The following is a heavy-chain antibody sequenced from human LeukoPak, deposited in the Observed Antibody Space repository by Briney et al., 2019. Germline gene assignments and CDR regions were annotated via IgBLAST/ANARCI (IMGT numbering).Heavy chain of an antibody. CDR2: INPNGGGT. Sequence: GASAKVSCKASGYIFSGYYMHWVRQAPGQGLEWMGWINPNGGGTNSAQKFQGRVTMTRDTSINTVYMELNSLRSDDTAVYYCARDLGDGNGMGNYYFDYWGQGTLVTVSS. D-gene: IGHD2-8*01. V-gene: IGHV1-2*02. J-gene: IGHJ4*02. CDR1: GYIFSGYY. CDR3: ARDLGDGNGMGNYYFDY.